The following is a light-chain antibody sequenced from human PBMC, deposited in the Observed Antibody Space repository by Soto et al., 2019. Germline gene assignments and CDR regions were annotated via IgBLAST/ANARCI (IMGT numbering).Light chain of an antibody. CDR2: WAS. CDR1: QRVFGISTNRNY. V-gene: IGKV4-1*01. J-gene: IGKJ2*03. CDR3: QQYYRTPPS. Sequence: DIVMTQSPDSLAVSLGERATTNCKSSQRVFGISTNRNYLAWYQQKPRQPPKLLIYWASTRESGVPDRFSGSGSGTDFTLTISSLQAEDVAVYYCQQYYRTPPSFGQGTKLEIK.